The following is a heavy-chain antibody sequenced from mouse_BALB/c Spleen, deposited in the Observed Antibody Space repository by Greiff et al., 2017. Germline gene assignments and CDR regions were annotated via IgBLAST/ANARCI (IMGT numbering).Heavy chain of an antibody. Sequence: QVQLKQSGPELVKPGASVKISCKASGYAFSSSWMNWVKQRPGQGLEWIGRIYPGDGDTNYNGKFKGKATLTADKSSSTAYMQLSSLTSVDSAVYFCASGDYAWLAYWGQGTLVTVSA. J-gene: IGHJ3*01. V-gene: IGHV1-82*01. CDR1: GYAFSSSW. CDR3: ASGDYAWLAY. CDR2: IYPGDGDT. D-gene: IGHD1-1*01.